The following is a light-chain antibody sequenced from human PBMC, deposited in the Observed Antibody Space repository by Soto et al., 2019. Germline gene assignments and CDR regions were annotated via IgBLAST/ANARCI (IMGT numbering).Light chain of an antibody. CDR3: QQVNTYPHT. V-gene: IGKV1-9*01. CDR2: AAS. CDR1: QGISSF. J-gene: IGKJ2*01. Sequence: DIQLTQTPSFLSASVGDRVTITCRASQGISSFLAWFQQKPGKAPKLLIYAASTLQSRVPSMFSGSGSGTDFTLTINSLQPEDFATYYCQQVNTYPHTFGQGTKLEIK.